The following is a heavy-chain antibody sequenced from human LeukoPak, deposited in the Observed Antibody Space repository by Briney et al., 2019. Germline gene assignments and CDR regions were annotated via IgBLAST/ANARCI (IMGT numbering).Heavy chain of an antibody. V-gene: IGHV4-30-2*01. J-gene: IGHJ4*02. D-gene: IGHD6-19*01. Sequence: SETLSLTCAVSGGSISSGGYSWSWIRQPPGKGLEWIGYIYHSGSTYYNPSLKSRVTISVDRSKNQFSLKLSSVTAADTAVYYCARESEVAVAGTRDLSYWGQGTLVTVSS. CDR2: IYHSGST. CDR3: ARESEVAVAGTRDLSY. CDR1: GGSISSGGYS.